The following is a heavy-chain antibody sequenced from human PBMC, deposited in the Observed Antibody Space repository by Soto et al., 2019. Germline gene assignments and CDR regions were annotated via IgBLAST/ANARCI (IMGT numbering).Heavy chain of an antibody. Sequence: ASVKVSCKASGYTFINYGISWVRQAPGQGLEWMGWTTAYNGNTNYAQKFQNRVTMTTDTSTSTVYMELRSLRSDDTAVYYCARGLLCSRTNCYVDIMDIWSRGTTVTVSS. D-gene: IGHD2-2*01. J-gene: IGHJ6*02. CDR3: ARGLLCSRTNCYVDIMDI. V-gene: IGHV1-18*01. CDR1: GYTFINYG. CDR2: TTAYNGNT.